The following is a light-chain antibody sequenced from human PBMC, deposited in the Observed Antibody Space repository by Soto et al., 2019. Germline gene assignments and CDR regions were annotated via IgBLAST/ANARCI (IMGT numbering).Light chain of an antibody. CDR3: SSYAASNNLGV. V-gene: IGLV2-8*01. CDR1: SSDVGGYNY. Sequence: QSALTQPPSASGSPGQSVTISCTGTSSDVGGYNYVSWYQQHPGKAPKLMIYEVSKRPSGVPDRFSGSKSGNTASLTVSGLQAEDEADYYCSSYAASNNLGVFGGGTKLT. CDR2: EVS. J-gene: IGLJ2*01.